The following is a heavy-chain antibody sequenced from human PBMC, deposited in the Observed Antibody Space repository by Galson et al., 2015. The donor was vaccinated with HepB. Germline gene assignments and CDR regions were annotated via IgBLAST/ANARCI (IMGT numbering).Heavy chain of an antibody. V-gene: IGHV3-64*01. CDR3: SRGQYNGNYFGGDDV. Sequence: SLRLSCAGSGFTFSRYAMHWVRQAPGKGLEYVASITGNGDGAYYANSVKGRFSISRDNSENTLYLQMGSLRPEDMAVYYCSRGQYNGNYFGGDDVWGQVTMVTVSS. CDR2: ITGNGDGA. J-gene: IGHJ3*01. D-gene: IGHD1-26*01. CDR1: GFTFSRYA.